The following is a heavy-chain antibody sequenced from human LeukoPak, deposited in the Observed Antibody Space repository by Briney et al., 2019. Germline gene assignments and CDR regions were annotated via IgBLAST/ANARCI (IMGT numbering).Heavy chain of an antibody. Sequence: ASVKVSCKASGYTFTSYYMHWVRQAPGQGLEWMGIINPSGGSTSYAQKFQGRVTMTRDTSTSTVYMELSSLRSEDTAVYYCARAKGIAVAGTHFDYWGQGTLVTASS. CDR2: INPSGGST. V-gene: IGHV1-46*03. CDR3: ARAKGIAVAGTHFDY. D-gene: IGHD6-19*01. J-gene: IGHJ4*02. CDR1: GYTFTSYY.